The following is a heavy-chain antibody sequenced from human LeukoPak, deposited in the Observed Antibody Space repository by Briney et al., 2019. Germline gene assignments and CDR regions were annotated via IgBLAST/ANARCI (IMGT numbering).Heavy chain of an antibody. Sequence: SETLSLTCTVSGVSISSGGYYWSWIRQQRGKGLEWIVYIYYSGSTYYNPSLKSRFTISVDTSKNQFSLKLSSVTAADTAVYYCARGPSPKSRIAVAGNWFDPWGQGTLVTVSS. CDR3: ARGPSPKSRIAVAGNWFDP. CDR1: GVSISSGGYY. CDR2: IYYSGST. J-gene: IGHJ5*02. D-gene: IGHD6-19*01. V-gene: IGHV4-31*03.